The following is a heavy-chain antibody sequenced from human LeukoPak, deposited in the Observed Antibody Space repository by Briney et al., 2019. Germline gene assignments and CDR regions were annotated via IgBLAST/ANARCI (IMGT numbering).Heavy chain of an antibody. CDR1: EYTFTSYA. D-gene: IGHD3-9*01. V-gene: IGHV1-3*01. CDR3: ARDSKELLRYFDWSHQSDAFDI. Sequence: ASVKVSCKASEYTFTSYAMHWVRQAPGQRLEWMGWINAGNGNTKYSQKFQGRVTITRDTSASTAYMELSSLRSEDTAVYYCARDSKELLRYFDWSHQSDAFDIWGQGTMVTVSS. CDR2: INAGNGNT. J-gene: IGHJ3*02.